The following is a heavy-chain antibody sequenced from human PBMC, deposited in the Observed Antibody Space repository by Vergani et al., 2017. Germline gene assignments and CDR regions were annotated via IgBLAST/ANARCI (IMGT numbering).Heavy chain of an antibody. CDR3: ARDSSSWYNGWFDY. CDR1: GFTFSDYY. CDR2: ISSSSSYT. D-gene: IGHD6-13*01. Sequence: QVQLVESGGGLVKPGGSLRLSCEASGFTFSDYYMSWIRQAPGKGLEWVSYISSSSSYTNYADSVKGRFTISRDNAKNSLYLQMNSLRAEDTAVYYCARDSSSWYNGWFDYWGQGTLVTVSS. J-gene: IGHJ5*01. V-gene: IGHV3-11*05.